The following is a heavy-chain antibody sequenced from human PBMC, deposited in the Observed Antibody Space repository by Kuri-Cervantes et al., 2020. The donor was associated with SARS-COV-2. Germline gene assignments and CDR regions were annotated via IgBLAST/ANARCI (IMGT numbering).Heavy chain of an antibody. Sequence: SVQVSCKASGYTFTSYDINWVRQAPGQGLEWMGRIIPIFGTANYAQKFQGRVTITADESTSTAYMELSSLRSEDTAVYYCASEEIVAVRGKNYYYYYMDVWGKGTTVTVSS. V-gene: IGHV1-69*13. CDR3: ASEEIVAVRGKNYYYYYMDV. J-gene: IGHJ6*03. D-gene: IGHD3-22*01. CDR1: GYTFTSYD. CDR2: IIPIFGTA.